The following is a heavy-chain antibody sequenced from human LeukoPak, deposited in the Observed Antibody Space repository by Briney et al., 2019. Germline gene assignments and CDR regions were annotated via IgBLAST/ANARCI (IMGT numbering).Heavy chain of an antibody. J-gene: IGHJ4*02. CDR3: AKDLLYSSSCFDY. V-gene: IGHV3-30*02. CDR1: GFTFSSYG. D-gene: IGHD6-13*01. CDR2: IRYDGSNK. Sequence: PGGSLRLSCAASGFTFSSYGMHWVRQAPGKGLEWVAFIRYDGSNKYYADSVKGRFTISRDNSKNTLYLQMNSLRAEDTAGYYCAKDLLYSSSCFDYWGQGTLVTVSS.